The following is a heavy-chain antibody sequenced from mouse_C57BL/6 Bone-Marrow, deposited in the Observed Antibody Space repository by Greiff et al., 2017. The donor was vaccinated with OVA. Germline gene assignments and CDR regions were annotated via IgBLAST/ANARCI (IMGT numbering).Heavy chain of an antibody. CDR2: IWGVGST. CDR1: GFSLTSYG. Sequence: VQGVESGPGLVAPSQSLSITCTVSGFSLTSYGVDWVRQSPGKGLEGLGVIWGVGSTNYNSALKSRLSISKDNSKSQVFLKMNSLQTDDTAMYYCASVRTEFAYWGQGTLVTVSA. CDR3: ASVRTEFAY. J-gene: IGHJ3*01. V-gene: IGHV2-6*01.